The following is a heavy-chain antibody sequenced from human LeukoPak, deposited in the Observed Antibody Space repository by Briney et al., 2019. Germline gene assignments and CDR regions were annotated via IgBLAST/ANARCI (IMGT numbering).Heavy chain of an antibody. J-gene: IGHJ3*02. CDR3: AKVLFGVVINAFDI. V-gene: IGHV3-30*18. CDR1: GFTFSSYG. CDR2: ISYDGSNK. D-gene: IGHD3-3*01. Sequence: GGSLRLSCAASGFTFSSYGMHWVRQAPGKGLEWVAVISYDGSNKYYADSVKGRFTISRDNSKNTLYLQMNSLRAEDTAVYYCAKVLFGVVINAFDIWGQGTMVTVSS.